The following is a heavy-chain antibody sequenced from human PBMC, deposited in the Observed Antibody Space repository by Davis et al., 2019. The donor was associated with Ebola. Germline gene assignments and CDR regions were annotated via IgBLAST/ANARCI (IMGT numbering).Heavy chain of an antibody. D-gene: IGHD1-26*01. CDR2: ISSSSSYI. CDR3: ASEVVWELDAYDI. J-gene: IGHJ3*02. V-gene: IGHV3-21*01. Sequence: PGGSLRLSCAASGFTFSSYSMNWVRQAPGKGLEWVSSISSSSSYIYYADSVKGRFTISRDNAKNSLYLQMNSLRAEDTAVYYCASEVVWELDAYDIWGQGTMVTVSS. CDR1: GFTFSSYS.